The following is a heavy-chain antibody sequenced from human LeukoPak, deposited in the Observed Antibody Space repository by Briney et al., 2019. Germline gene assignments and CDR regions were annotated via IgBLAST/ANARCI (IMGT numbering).Heavy chain of an antibody. D-gene: IGHD3-10*01. J-gene: IGHJ4*02. CDR3: ARGAITMVRGVIITFRQYYFDY. Sequence: PSETLSLTCAVYGGSFSGYYWSWIRQPPGKGLEWIGEINHSGSTNYNPSLKSRVTISVDTSKNQFSLKLSSVTAADTAVYYCARGAITMVRGVIITFRQYYFDYWGQGTLVTVSS. V-gene: IGHV4-34*01. CDR2: INHSGST. CDR1: GGSFSGYY.